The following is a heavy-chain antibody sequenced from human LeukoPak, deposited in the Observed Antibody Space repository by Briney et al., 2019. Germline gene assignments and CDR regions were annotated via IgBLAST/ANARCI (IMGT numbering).Heavy chain of an antibody. J-gene: IGHJ4*02. Sequence: PGGSLRLSCAASGFTVSSNYMSWVRQAPGKGLEWVSVIYSGGSTYYADSVKGRFTISRDNSKNTLYLQMNSLRAEDTAVYYCAGWGYDILTGYYRYWGQGTLVTVSS. CDR1: GFTVSSNY. CDR2: IYSGGST. V-gene: IGHV3-53*01. D-gene: IGHD3-9*01. CDR3: AGWGYDILTGYYRY.